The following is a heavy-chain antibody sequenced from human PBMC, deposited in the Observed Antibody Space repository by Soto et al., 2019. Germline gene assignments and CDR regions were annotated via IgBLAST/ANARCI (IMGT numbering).Heavy chain of an antibody. CDR3: ATFYGDYVSY. D-gene: IGHD4-17*01. V-gene: IGHV3-48*01. J-gene: IGHJ4*02. CDR2: VSSSSTTM. Sequence: GGSLRLSCVSSGFSFSLYSMGWVRQAPGKGLEWISYVSSSSTTMYYADSVKGRFTISRDNAKNSLYLQMNSLRAEDTAVYYCATFYGDYVSYWGQGTLVTVSS. CDR1: GFSFSLYS.